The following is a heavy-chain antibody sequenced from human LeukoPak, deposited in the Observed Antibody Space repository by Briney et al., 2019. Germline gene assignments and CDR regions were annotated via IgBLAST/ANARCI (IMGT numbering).Heavy chain of an antibody. Sequence: PSETLSLTCTVSGGSISSGGYYWSWIRQHPGKGLEWIGYIYYSGSTYYNPSLKSRVTISVDTSKNQFSLKLSSVTAADTAVYYCARSKALRLDDIYYWGQGTLVTVSS. CDR2: IYYSGST. V-gene: IGHV4-31*03. D-gene: IGHD3-9*01. CDR3: ARSKALRLDDIYY. J-gene: IGHJ4*02. CDR1: GGSISSGGYY.